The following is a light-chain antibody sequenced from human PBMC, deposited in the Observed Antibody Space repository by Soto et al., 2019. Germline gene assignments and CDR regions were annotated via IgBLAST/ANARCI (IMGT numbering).Light chain of an antibody. Sequence: QSALTQPASVSGSPGQSITISCTGTSSDVGGYNYVSWYQQHPGKAPKLMIYDVSNRPSGVSNRFSGSKSGNTAALTISGLQAEDEADDYGSSYTSSSLYVFGTGTKLTVL. CDR2: DVS. CDR3: SSYTSSSLYV. V-gene: IGLV2-14*01. CDR1: SSDVGGYNY. J-gene: IGLJ1*01.